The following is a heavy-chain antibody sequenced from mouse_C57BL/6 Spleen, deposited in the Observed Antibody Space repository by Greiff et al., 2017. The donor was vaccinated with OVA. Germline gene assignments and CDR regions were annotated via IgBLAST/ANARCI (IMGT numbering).Heavy chain of an antibody. V-gene: IGHV1-53*01. Sequence: QVQLQQPGTELVKPGASVKLSCKASGYTFTSYWLHWVKQRPGQGLEWIGNINPSNGGTNYNEKFKSKATLTVDKSSSTAYMQLSSLTSEDSAVYYCAREGYGFYAMDYWGQGTSVTVSS. J-gene: IGHJ4*01. CDR1: GYTFTSYW. CDR3: AREGYGFYAMDY. CDR2: INPSNGGT. D-gene: IGHD2-10*02.